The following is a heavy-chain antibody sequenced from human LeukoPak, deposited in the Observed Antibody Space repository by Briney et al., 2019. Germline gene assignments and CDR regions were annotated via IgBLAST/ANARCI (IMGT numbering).Heavy chain of an antibody. CDR1: GFTFSSYG. CDR3: AKDYSPVVPPYYFDY. D-gene: IGHD2-2*01. CDR2: IRYDGSNK. J-gene: IGHJ4*02. V-gene: IGHV3-30*02. Sequence: PGGSLRLSCAASGFTFSSYGMHWVRQAPGKGLEWVAFIRYDGSNKYYADSVKGRFTISRDNSKNTLYLQMNSLRAEDTAVYYCAKDYSPVVPPYYFDYWGQGTLVTVSS.